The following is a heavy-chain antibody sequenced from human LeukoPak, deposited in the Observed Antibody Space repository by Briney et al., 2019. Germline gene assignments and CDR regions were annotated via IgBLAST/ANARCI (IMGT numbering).Heavy chain of an antibody. Sequence: GGSLRPSCAASGFTFDNYVMAWFRQAPGKGLEWVPTFRALFLNTSSPTSVKGGLTTPRDNSKSTMYLQMNSLRAEDTAVYYCARDPGWGALDHWGQGTLVTVS. V-gene: IGHV3-23*01. D-gene: IGHD3-16*01. CDR3: ARDPGWGALDH. CDR2: FRALFLNT. J-gene: IGHJ4*02. CDR1: GFTFDNYV.